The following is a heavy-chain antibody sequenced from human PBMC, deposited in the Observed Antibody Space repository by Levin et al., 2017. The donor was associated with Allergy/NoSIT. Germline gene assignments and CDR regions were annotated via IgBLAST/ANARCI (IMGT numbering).Heavy chain of an antibody. V-gene: IGHV3-30*18. CDR2: ISYDGSNK. CDR3: AKDESWEWLLYVLDY. J-gene: IGHJ4*02. CDR1: GFTFSSYG. Sequence: GESLKISCAASGFTFSSYGMHWVRQAPGKGLEWVAVISYDGSNKYYADSVKGRFTISRDNSKNTLYLQMNSLRAEDTAVYYCAKDESWEWLLYVLDYWGQGTLVTVSS. D-gene: IGHD3-3*01.